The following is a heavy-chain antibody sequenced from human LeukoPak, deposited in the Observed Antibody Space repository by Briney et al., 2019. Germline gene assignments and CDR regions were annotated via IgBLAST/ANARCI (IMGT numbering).Heavy chain of an antibody. V-gene: IGHV4-4*02. CDR1: GGSISSSTNW. Sequence: TSGTLSLTCAVSGGSISSSTNWWSWVRQPPWKGLEWIGEIYHSGSTNYNPSLKSRVTMSVDKSTNQFSLNLSSVTAADTAVYYCARGPHRVPAFDIWGQGTMVTVSS. D-gene: IGHD1-1*01. CDR2: IYHSGST. J-gene: IGHJ3*02. CDR3: ARGPHRVPAFDI.